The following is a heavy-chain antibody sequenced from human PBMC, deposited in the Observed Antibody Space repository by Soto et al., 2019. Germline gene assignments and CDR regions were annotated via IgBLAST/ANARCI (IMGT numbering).Heavy chain of an antibody. CDR1: GFTFSSYA. CDR2: ISASGGST. Sequence: EVQLVESGGGLVQPGGSLRLSCAASGFTFSSYAMSWVRQAPGKGLEWVSTISASGGSTYHADSVKGRFTISRDNSKNTLYLQMNSLRDEDTAAYYCAKDMRVSGRYYIYGMDVWGQGTTVTVS. J-gene: IGHJ6*02. V-gene: IGHV3-23*04. D-gene: IGHD3-10*01. CDR3: AKDMRVSGRYYIYGMDV.